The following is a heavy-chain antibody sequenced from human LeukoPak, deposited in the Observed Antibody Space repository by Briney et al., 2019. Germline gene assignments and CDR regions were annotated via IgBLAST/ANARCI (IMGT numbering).Heavy chain of an antibody. J-gene: IGHJ4*02. D-gene: IGHD7-27*01. CDR2: IYSGGST. V-gene: IGHV3-53*01. CDR1: GFTVSSNY. Sequence: GGSLRLSCAASGFTVSSNYMSWVRQAPGKGLEWVSVIYSGGSTYYTDSVKGRFTISRDNSKNIPYLQMNSLTAEDTAVYWCAKDPVNWGSIYFDCWGQGTLVTVSS. CDR3: AKDPVNWGSIYFDC.